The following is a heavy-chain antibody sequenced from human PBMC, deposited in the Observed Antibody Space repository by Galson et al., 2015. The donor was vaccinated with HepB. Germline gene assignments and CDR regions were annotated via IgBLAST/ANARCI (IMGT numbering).Heavy chain of an antibody. CDR1: GFTFSSYW. D-gene: IGHD1-26*01. J-gene: IGHJ4*02. CDR3: ARDPGVGATQRGFDY. V-gene: IGHV3-74*01. Sequence: SLRLSCAASGFTFSSYWMHWVRQAPGKGLVWVSRIYGDGSITNYADSVKGRFTISRDNAKNTLYLQMNSLRAEDTAVYYCARDPGVGATQRGFDYWGQGTLVTVSS. CDR2: IYGDGSIT.